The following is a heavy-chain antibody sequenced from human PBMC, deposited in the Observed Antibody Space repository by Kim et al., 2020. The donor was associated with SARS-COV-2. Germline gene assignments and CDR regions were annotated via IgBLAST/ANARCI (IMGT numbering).Heavy chain of an antibody. CDR3: ARVGYCSSTSCLADAFDI. CDR1: GYTFTGYY. CDR2: INPNSGGT. D-gene: IGHD2-2*01. J-gene: IGHJ3*02. Sequence: ASVKVSCKASGYTFTGYYMHWVRQAPGQGLEWMGWINPNSGGTNYAQKFQGRVTMTRDTSISTAYMELSRLRSDDTAVYYCARVGYCSSTSCLADAFDIWGQGTMVTVSS. V-gene: IGHV1-2*02.